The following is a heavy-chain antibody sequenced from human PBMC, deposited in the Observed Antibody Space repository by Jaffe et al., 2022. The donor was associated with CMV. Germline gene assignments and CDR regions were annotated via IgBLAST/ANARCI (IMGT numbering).Heavy chain of an antibody. D-gene: IGHD1-26*01. V-gene: IGHV4-39*01. CDR1: GGSISSSSYY. CDR3: ARLLSSSIRWELLFHFDY. Sequence: QLQLQESGPGLVKPSETLSLTCTVSGGSISSSSYYWGWIRQPPGKGLEWIGSIYYSGSTYYNPSLKSRVTISVDTSKNQFSLKLSSVTAADTAVYYCARLLSSSIRWELLFHFDYWGQGTLVTVSS. J-gene: IGHJ4*02. CDR2: IYYSGST.